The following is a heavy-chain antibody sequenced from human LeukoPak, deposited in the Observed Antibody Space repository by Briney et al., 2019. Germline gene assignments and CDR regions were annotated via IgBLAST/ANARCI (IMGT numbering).Heavy chain of an antibody. D-gene: IGHD6-19*01. J-gene: IGHJ4*02. CDR3: AKEGAVAGTPYYFDY. CDR2: ISGSGGST. V-gene: IGHV3-23*01. Sequence: GGSLRLSRAASGFTFSSYAMSWVRQAPGKGLEWVSAISGSGGSTYYADSVKGRFTISRDNSKNTLYLQMNSLRAEDTAVYYCAKEGAVAGTPYYFDYWGQGTLVTVSS. CDR1: GFTFSSYA.